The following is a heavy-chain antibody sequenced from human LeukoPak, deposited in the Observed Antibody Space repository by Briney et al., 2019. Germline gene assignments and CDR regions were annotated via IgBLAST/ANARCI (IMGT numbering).Heavy chain of an antibody. CDR2: ISWNSGSI. J-gene: IGHJ4*02. Sequence: PGRSLRLSCAASGFTFDDYAMHWVRQAPGKGLEWVSGISWNSGSIGYADSVKGRFTISRDNAKNSLYLQMNSLRAEDTALYYCAKDTGYAIDYWGQGTLVTVSS. V-gene: IGHV3-9*01. CDR3: AKDTGYAIDY. CDR1: GFTFDDYA. D-gene: IGHD1-1*01.